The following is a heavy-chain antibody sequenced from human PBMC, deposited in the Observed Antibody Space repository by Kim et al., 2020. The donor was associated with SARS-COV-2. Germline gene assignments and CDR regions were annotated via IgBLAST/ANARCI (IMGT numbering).Heavy chain of an antibody. Sequence: SETLSLTCTVSGGSISSYYWSWIRQPPGKGLEWIGYIYYSGSTNYNPSLKSRVTISVDTSKNQFSLKLSSVTAADTAVYYCAATYSSGWYYFDYWGQGTLVPVSS. D-gene: IGHD6-19*01. V-gene: IGHV4-59*01. J-gene: IGHJ4*02. CDR1: GGSISSYY. CDR2: IYYSGST. CDR3: AATYSSGWYYFDY.